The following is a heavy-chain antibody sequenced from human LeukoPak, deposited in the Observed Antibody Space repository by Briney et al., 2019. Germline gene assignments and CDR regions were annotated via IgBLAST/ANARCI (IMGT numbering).Heavy chain of an antibody. V-gene: IGHV1-2*02. Sequence: ASVKVTCKASEYTFTGDYVHWVRQAPGQGLEWMGWINPNSGGTNYAQKSQGRVTMTRDTSINTAYMELSRLTSDDTAVYYCARDQDGYNYDYWGQGTLVTVSS. D-gene: IGHD5-24*01. CDR2: INPNSGGT. CDR3: ARDQDGYNYDY. J-gene: IGHJ4*02. CDR1: EYTFTGDY.